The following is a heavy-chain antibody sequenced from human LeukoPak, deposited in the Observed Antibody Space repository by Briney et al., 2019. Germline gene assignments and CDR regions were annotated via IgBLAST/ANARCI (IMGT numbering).Heavy chain of an antibody. CDR1: GFSFRSYW. D-gene: IGHD2-2*01. CDR3: VSFYETY. Sequence: GGSLRLSCAASGFSFRSYWMHWVRQAPGKGLVWVSHINSDGSWTGYADSVKGRFTISKDNAKNTVYLQMNNLRAEDTAVYYCVSFYETYWGRGTLVTVSS. J-gene: IGHJ4*02. V-gene: IGHV3-74*01. CDR2: INSDGSWT.